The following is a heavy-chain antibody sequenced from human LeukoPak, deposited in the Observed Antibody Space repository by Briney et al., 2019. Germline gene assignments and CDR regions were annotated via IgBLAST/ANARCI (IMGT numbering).Heavy chain of an antibody. J-gene: IGHJ4*02. D-gene: IGHD3-22*01. CDR3: AREEVTNYYDSSACDY. CDR2: IYYSGST. CDR1: SGSISSGGYY. Sequence: SETLSLTCTVSSGSISSGGYYWSWIRQPPGKGLEWIGYIYYSGSTYYNPSLKSRVTISVDRSKNQFSLRLSSVTAADTAVYYCAREEVTNYYDSSACDYWGQGTLVTVSS. V-gene: IGHV4-30-2*01.